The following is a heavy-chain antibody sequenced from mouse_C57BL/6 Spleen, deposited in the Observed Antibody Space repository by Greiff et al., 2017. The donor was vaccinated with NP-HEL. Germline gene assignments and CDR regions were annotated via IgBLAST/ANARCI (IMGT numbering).Heavy chain of an antibody. CDR3: ARGGSWFAY. CDR1: GFTFSDYG. Sequence: EVQGVESGGGLVKPGGSLKLSCAASGFTFSDYGMHWVRQAPEKGLEWVAYISSGGSTIYYAATVKGRFTISRDNAKNTLFLQMTSLMSEDTAMDYCARGGSWFAYWGQGTLVTVSA. CDR2: ISSGGSTI. V-gene: IGHV5-17*01. J-gene: IGHJ3*01.